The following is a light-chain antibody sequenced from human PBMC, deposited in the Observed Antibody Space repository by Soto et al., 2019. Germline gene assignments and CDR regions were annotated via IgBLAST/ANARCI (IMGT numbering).Light chain of an antibody. CDR3: KSYAGSNTYV. Sequence: QSVLTQPRSVSGSPGQSVTISCTGTSSDVGDYNYVSWYQQHPGKAPKLMIYDVSKRPSGVPDRFSGSKSGNTASLTISGLQAADEADYFCKSYAGSNTYVFGSGTKLTVL. J-gene: IGLJ1*01. CDR2: DVS. V-gene: IGLV2-11*01. CDR1: SSDVGDYNY.